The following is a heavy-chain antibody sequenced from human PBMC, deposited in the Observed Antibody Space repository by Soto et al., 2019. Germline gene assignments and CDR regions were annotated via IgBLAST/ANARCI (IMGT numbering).Heavy chain of an antibody. J-gene: IGHJ6*02. V-gene: IGHV3-30-3*01. Sequence: QVQLVESGGGVVQPGRSLRLSCAASGFTFSSYAMQWVSQAPGQGLEWVAVISYDGSNKYYAYSVKGRFTISRDNSKNTLYLRMNSLRAEDTAVYYCVREIPPCGMDVWGQGTTVTVSS. CDR2: ISYDGSNK. CDR1: GFTFSSYA. CDR3: VREIPPCGMDV.